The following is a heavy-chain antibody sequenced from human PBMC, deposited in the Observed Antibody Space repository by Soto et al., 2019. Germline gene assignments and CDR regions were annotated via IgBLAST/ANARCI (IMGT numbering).Heavy chain of an antibody. J-gene: IGHJ4*02. CDR1: GFTFSNYA. V-gene: IGHV3-23*01. CDR3: AKELSSMCFPLDY. D-gene: IGHD6-13*01. CDR2: TSGSGGST. Sequence: PGGSLRLSCAASGFTFSNYAMSWVRQAPGKGLEWVSSTSGSGGSTFYSDSVKGRFTISGDSSKNTLYLNMNSLRAEDTAVYYCAKELSSMCFPLDYWGQGTLVTVSA.